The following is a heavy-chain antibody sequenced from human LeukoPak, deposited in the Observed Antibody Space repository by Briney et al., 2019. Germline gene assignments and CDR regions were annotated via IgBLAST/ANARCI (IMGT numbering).Heavy chain of an antibody. D-gene: IGHD3-10*01. CDR1: GWSLIGYH. CDR2: SNHSEST. J-gene: IGHJ4*02. V-gene: IGHV4-34*01. CDR3: ARGGHRRYRELLSRWLGILIDY. Sequence: SETLSHTCVGYGWSLIGYHCSWLRQPPWKGVDWMGESNHSESTNDNPSLKSRVTISVDTSKNQFSLKLSSVTAADTAVYYCARGGHRRYRELLSRWLGILIDYWGQGTLVTVSS.